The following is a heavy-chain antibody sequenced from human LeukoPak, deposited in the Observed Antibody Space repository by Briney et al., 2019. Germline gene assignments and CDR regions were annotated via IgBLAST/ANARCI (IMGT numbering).Heavy chain of an antibody. Sequence: PSETLSLTCAVYGGSFSGYYWSWIRQPPGKGLEWIGEINHSGSTNYNPSLKSRVTISVDTSKNQFSLKLSSVTAADTAVYYCARRRYGSGVGYWGQGTLVTVSS. CDR1: GGSFSGYY. CDR3: ARRRYGSGVGY. J-gene: IGHJ4*02. CDR2: INHSGST. D-gene: IGHD3-10*01. V-gene: IGHV4-34*01.